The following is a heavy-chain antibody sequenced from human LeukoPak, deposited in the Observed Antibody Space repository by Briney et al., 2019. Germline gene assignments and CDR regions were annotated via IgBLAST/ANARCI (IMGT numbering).Heavy chain of an antibody. J-gene: IGHJ4*02. Sequence: GGSLRLSCAASGFTFRSYAMSWVRQAPGKGLEWVSTISGSGGSTYYADSVQGRFTISRDTSKNTLYLQMNSLRAEDRAIYFCAKIVATTGLVYWGQGTLVTVSS. CDR1: GFTFRSYA. CDR2: ISGSGGST. D-gene: IGHD4-11*01. V-gene: IGHV3-23*01. CDR3: AKIVATTGLVY.